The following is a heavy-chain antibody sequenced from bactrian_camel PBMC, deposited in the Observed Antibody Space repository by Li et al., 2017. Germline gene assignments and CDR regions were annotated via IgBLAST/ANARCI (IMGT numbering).Heavy chain of an antibody. CDR1: GFTATNYY. V-gene: IGHV3S5*01. Sequence: HVQLVESGGGLVQPGGSLRLSCAASGFTATNYYMHWVRQVPGKGLEWVSQIKSDGSATYYAGSVKGRFAISRDNAKNTLYLQMNSLKPEDTAMYYCAADRWYCSGGYCFGTAERCDYWGQGTQVTVS. D-gene: IGHD2*01. CDR3: AADRWYCSGGYCFGTAERCDY. J-gene: IGHJ4*01. CDR2: IKSDGSAT.